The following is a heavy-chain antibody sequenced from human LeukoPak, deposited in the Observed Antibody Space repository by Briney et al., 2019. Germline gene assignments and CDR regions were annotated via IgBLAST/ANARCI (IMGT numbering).Heavy chain of an antibody. CDR2: INHSGST. Sequence: PSETLSLTCAVYGGSFSGYYWSWIRQPPGKGLEWIGEINHSGSTNYNPSPKGRVTISVDTSKNQFSLKLSSVTAADTAVYYCASGPRSQGSEFDYWGQGTLVTVSS. D-gene: IGHD1-14*01. CDR1: GGSFSGYY. V-gene: IGHV4-34*01. CDR3: ASGPRSQGSEFDY. J-gene: IGHJ4*02.